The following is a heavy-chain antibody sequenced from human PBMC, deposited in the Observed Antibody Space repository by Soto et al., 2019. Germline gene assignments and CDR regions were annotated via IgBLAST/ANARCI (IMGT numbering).Heavy chain of an antibody. CDR1: GFSLSSSGVG. V-gene: IGHV2-5*02. CDR2: IFWDDNK. J-gene: IGHJ1*01. Sequence: QITLKESGPTLVKPTQTLTLTCTFSGFSLSSSGVGVGWIRQPPGKALEWLALIFWDDNKRYSPFLKSRLTITKDTSKNQVLLTMTNMDPVDTATYYCEHRPKAGLWGSWGQGTLVTVSS. D-gene: IGHD2-21*01. CDR3: EHRPKAGLWGS.